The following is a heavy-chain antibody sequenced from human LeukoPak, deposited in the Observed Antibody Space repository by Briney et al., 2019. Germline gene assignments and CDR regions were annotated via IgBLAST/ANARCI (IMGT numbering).Heavy chain of an antibody. V-gene: IGHV3-48*01. CDR2: ISSSSSTI. J-gene: IGHJ4*02. CDR3: ARDLTSAWYGWDY. CDR1: GFTFSNYA. D-gene: IGHD6-19*01. Sequence: HSGGSLRLSCAASGFTFSNYAMTWVRQAPGKGLEWVSYISSSSSTIYYADSVKGRFTISRDNAKNSLYLQMNSLRAEDTAVYYCARDLTSAWYGWDYWGQGTLVTVSS.